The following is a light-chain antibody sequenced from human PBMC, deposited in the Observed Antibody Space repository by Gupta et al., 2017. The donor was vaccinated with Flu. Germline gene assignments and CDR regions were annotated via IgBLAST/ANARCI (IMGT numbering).Light chain of an antibody. CDR2: KAS. CDR3: LQYKDYWT. V-gene: IGKV1-5*03. J-gene: IGKJ1*01. CDR1: QSISTW. Sequence: QMTHSPSTLSASVGDRVTITCRASQSISTWLAWYQRKSGKAPDVLLYKASNLEGGVPSRCSGGGSGTEFTLTITNLQPDDFATYYCLQYKDYWTFGQGTKVEI.